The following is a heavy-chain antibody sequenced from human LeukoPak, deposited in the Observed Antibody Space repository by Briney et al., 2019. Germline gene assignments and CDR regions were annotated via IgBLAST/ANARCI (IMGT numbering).Heavy chain of an antibody. D-gene: IGHD4-17*01. Sequence: PSKTLSLTCTVSGGSINSYYWSWIRQPPGKGLEWIAYIYFTGSTNYNPSLKNRVTISVDTSKNQFSLKLDSVTAADTAVYYCARTTSRGYFDYWGQGTLVTVSS. V-gene: IGHV4-59*01. CDR2: IYFTGST. J-gene: IGHJ4*02. CDR1: GGSINSYY. CDR3: ARTTSRGYFDY.